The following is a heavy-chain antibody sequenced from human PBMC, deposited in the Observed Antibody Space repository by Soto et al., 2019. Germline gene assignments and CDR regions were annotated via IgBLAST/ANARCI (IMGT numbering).Heavy chain of an antibody. J-gene: IGHJ4*02. CDR2: VYYSGTT. V-gene: IGHV4-34*11. D-gene: IGHD4-17*01. CDR3: ARTTAVPNTLRSGYFFDY. Sequence: SETLSLTCAVYGGSFSGYYWSWIRQPPGKGLEWIGYVYYSGTTNYNPSLKSRVTISVDLSKNRFSLRLSSVTTADTALYYCARTTAVPNTLRSGYFFDYWGQGTLVTVS. CDR1: GGSFSGYY.